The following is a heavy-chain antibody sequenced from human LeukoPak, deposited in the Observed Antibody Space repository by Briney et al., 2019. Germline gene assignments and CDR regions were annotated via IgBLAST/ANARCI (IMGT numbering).Heavy chain of an antibody. V-gene: IGHV3-21*01. Sequence: GGSLRLSCAASGFTFSSYSMNWVRQAPGKGLEWVSSISSSSSYIYYADSVKGRFTISRDNAKNSLYLQMNSLRAEDTAVYYCARTTVTTPYYFDYWGQGTLVTVSS. CDR3: ARTTVTTPYYFDY. CDR2: ISSSSSYI. D-gene: IGHD4-11*01. J-gene: IGHJ4*02. CDR1: GFTFSSYS.